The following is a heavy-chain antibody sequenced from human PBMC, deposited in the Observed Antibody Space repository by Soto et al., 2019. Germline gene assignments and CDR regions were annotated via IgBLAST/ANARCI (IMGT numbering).Heavy chain of an antibody. D-gene: IGHD6-13*01. V-gene: IGHV3-21*01. J-gene: IGHJ4*02. CDR1: GFTLSIYW. CDR2: ISSSSSYI. CDR3: ARDSGIAIDY. Sequence: PAGSMRLSCVASGFTLSIYWMSGVRQAPGKGLEWVSSISSSSSYIYYADSVKGRFTISRDNAKNSLYLQMNSLRAEDTAVYYCARDSGIAIDYWGQGTLVTVSS.